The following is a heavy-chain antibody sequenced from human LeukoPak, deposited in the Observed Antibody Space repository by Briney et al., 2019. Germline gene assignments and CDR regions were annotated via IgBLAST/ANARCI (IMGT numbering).Heavy chain of an antibody. J-gene: IGHJ4*02. CDR2: IIPIFGTA. CDR1: GGTFSSYA. V-gene: IGHV1-69*01. D-gene: IGHD2-2*01. Sequence: SAKVSCKASGGTFSSYAISWVRQAPGQGLEWMGGIIPIFGTANYAQTFQGSVTITAEESTSTAYMELSSLRSEDAAVYYCARVAVPAAPFDYWGQGTLVTVSS. CDR3: ARVAVPAAPFDY.